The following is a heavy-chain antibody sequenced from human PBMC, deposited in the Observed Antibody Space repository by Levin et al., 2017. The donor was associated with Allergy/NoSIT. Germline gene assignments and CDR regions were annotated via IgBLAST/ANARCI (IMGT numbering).Heavy chain of an antibody. D-gene: IGHD6-19*01. CDR2: ISYSGTT. J-gene: IGHJ6*02. CDR3: ARDKLAVAGNYYYYGMDV. CDR1: GGSISSYY. Sequence: SQTLSLPCTVSGGSISSYYWSWIRQPPGMGLEWIGYISYSGTTNYNPSLKSRVTMSVDTSKNLFSLKLSSVTAADTAVYYCARDKLAVAGNYYYYGMDVWGQGTTVTVSS. V-gene: IGHV4-59*01.